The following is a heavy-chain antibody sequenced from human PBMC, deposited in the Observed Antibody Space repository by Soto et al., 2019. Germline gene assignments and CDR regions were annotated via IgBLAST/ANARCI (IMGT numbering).Heavy chain of an antibody. V-gene: IGHV4-59*01. CDR1: GGSIYTYY. Sequence: ASETLSLTCNVSGGSIYTYYWNWTRQSPGKGLEWIGYISDGGITNYNPSLKSRISISLDTSRKQVSLKLSSVSAADTAMYFCAGYCSSSICPADHYFGLEVWGQGTTVTVSS. CDR2: ISDGGIT. J-gene: IGHJ6*02. D-gene: IGHD2-2*01. CDR3: AGYCSSSICPADHYFGLEV.